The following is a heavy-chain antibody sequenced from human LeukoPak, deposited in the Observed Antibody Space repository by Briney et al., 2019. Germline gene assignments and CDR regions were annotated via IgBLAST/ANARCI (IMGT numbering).Heavy chain of an antibody. CDR2: IYHSGST. CDR3: ARFSASPIKYWYFDL. CDR1: GGSISSGGYY. V-gene: IGHV4-61*08. Sequence: SETLSLTCTVSGGSISSGGYYWSWIRQPPGKGLEWIGYIYHSGSTNYNPSLKSRVTISLDTSKNQFSLKLSSVTAADTAVYYCARFSASPIKYWYFDLWGRGTLVTVSS. J-gene: IGHJ2*01.